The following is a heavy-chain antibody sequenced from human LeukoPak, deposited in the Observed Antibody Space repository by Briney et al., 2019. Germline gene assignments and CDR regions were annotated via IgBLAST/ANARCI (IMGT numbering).Heavy chain of an antibody. CDR3: VRDGRVWATGTLLDL. CDR1: GFTFSRHW. V-gene: IGHV3-74*03. J-gene: IGHJ5*02. CDR2: INRDGTTT. Sequence: GGSLRLSCAASGFTFSRHWMHWVRQAPGREMAWVSRINRDGTTTEYADSVKGRFTISRDNAKNTLYLQMNSLGVGDTAFYYCVRDGRVWATGTLLDLWGQGTLVTVSS. D-gene: IGHD1-1*01.